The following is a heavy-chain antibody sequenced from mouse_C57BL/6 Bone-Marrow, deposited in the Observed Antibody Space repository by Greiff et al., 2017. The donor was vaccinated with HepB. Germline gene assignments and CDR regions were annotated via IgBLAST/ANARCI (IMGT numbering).Heavy chain of an antibody. D-gene: IGHD3-1*01. CDR3: AIRASLLSWFAY. CDR2: IDPSDSYI. CDR1: GYTFTSYW. Sequence: QVQLQQPGAEFVKPGASVKLSCKASGYTFTSYWMQWVKQRPGQGLEWIGEIDPSDSYINYNQKFKGKATLTVDTSSITAYMQLSSLTSEDSSVYYLAIRASLLSWFAYWGQGTLVTVSA. J-gene: IGHJ3*01. V-gene: IGHV1-50*01.